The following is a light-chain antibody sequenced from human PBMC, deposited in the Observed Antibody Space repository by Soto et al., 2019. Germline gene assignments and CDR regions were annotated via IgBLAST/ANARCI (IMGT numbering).Light chain of an antibody. CDR1: SSDVGAYNF. CDR2: DVS. J-gene: IGLJ2*01. V-gene: IGLV2-14*01. Sequence: QSVLTQPASVSGSPGQSITISCTGTSSDVGAYNFVSWYQQHPGKAPKLMIYDVSYRPSGVSNRFSGSKSGNTASLTISGLQAEDEADYYCSSYTSSNTLVFGGGTKLTVL. CDR3: SSYTSSNTLV.